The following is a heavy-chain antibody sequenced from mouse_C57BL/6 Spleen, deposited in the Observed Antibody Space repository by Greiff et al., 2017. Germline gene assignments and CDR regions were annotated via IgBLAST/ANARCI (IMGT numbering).Heavy chain of an antibody. Sequence: EVKVVESGGDLVKPGGSLKLSCAASGFTFSSYGMSWVRQTPDKRLEWVATISSGGSYTYYPYSVKGRFTISRDNAKNTLYLQMSSLKSEDTAMYYCARPTHYYGSSYVWYFDVWGTGTTVTVSS. CDR1: GFTFSSYG. V-gene: IGHV5-6*01. CDR2: ISSGGSYT. CDR3: ARPTHYYGSSYVWYFDV. J-gene: IGHJ1*03. D-gene: IGHD1-1*01.